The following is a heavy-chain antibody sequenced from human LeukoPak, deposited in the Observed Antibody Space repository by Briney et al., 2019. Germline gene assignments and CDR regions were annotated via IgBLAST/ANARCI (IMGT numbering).Heavy chain of an antibody. D-gene: IGHD3-9*01. V-gene: IGHV3-9*01. Sequence: GRSLRLSCAASGFTFDDYAMHWVRQAPGKGLEWVSGISWNSGSIGYADSVKGRFTISRDNAKNSLYLQMNSLRAEDTALYYCARIEGGTYYDILTGYYFDYWGQGTLVTVSS. CDR1: GFTFDDYA. J-gene: IGHJ4*02. CDR2: ISWNSGSI. CDR3: ARIEGGTYYDILTGYYFDY.